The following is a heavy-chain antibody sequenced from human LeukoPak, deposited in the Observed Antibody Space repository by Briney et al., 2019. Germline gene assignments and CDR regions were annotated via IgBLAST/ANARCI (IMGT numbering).Heavy chain of an antibody. V-gene: IGHV3-30*03. J-gene: IGHJ4*02. CDR1: GFTFSSYG. CDR2: ISNDASNK. D-gene: IGHD1-1*01. CDR3: GRLTN. Sequence: GGSLRLSCAASGFTFSSYGMHWVRLAPGKGLEWVALISNDASNKHYADSVKGRFTISRDNSKNTMYLQMSSLRAEDTAVYYCGRLTNWGQGTLVTVSS.